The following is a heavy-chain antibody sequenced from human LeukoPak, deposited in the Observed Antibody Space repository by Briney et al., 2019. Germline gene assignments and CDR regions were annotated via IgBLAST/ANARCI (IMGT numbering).Heavy chain of an antibody. V-gene: IGHV1-18*01. D-gene: IGHD2-2*01. CDR3: ARDLPNIVVVPAAPDY. CDR2: ISAYNGNT. CDR1: GYTFTSYG. J-gene: IGHJ4*02. Sequence: GASVKVSCKASGYTFTSYGISWVRQAPGQGLEWMGWISAYNGNTNYAQKLQGRVTMTADTSTSTAYMELRSLRSDDTAVYYCARDLPNIVVVPAAPDYWGQGTLVTVSS.